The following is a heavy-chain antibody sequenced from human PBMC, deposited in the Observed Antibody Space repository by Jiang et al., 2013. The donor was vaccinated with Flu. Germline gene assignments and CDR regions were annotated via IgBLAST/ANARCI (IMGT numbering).Heavy chain of an antibody. J-gene: IGHJ5*01. V-gene: IGHV4-39*01. Sequence: GLVKPSETLSLTCTVSGGSVNSKSYYWGWIRQPPGKGLEWIGSIYYSGSTYYSPSLKSRVTISVDTSKNQFSLKLSSVTAADTAVYYCARLGVGCSGGSCYSNWFDSWGQGTLVTVSS. D-gene: IGHD2-15*01. CDR1: GGSVNSKSYY. CDR3: ARLGVGCSGGSCYSNWFDS. CDR2: IYYSGST.